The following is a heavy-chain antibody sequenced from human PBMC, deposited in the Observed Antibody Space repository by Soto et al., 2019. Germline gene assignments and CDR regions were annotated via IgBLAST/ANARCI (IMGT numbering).Heavy chain of an antibody. V-gene: IGHV5-10-1*01. CDR1: GYSFTIYW. CDR2: IDPSDSYT. CDR3: ARGNNYYYYGMDV. J-gene: IGHJ6*02. Sequence: PGESLKISCKGSGYSFTIYWISWVRQMPGKGLEWMGRIDPSDSYTNYSPSFQGHVTISADKSASTAYLQWSSLKASDTAMYYCARGNNYYYYGMDVWGQGTTVTVSS.